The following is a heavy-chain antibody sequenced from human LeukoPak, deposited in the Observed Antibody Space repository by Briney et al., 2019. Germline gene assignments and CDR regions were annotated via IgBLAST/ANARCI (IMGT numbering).Heavy chain of an antibody. J-gene: IGHJ5*02. CDR3: ARIEYSSSSVWFDP. CDR2: IYYSGST. D-gene: IGHD6-6*01. V-gene: IGHV4-39*01. Sequence: SETLSLTCTVSGGSISSSSYYWGWIRQPPGKGLEWIGSIYYSGSTYYNPSLKSRVTISVDTSKNQFSLKLSSVTAADTAVYYCARIEYSSSSVWFDPWGQGTLVTVSS. CDR1: GGSISSSSYY.